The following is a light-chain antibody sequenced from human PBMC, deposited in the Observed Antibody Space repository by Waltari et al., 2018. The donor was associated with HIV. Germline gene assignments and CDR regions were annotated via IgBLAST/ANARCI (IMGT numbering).Light chain of an antibody. CDR2: GVN. CDR1: SNNIGGYNL. Sequence: QSALFHLASFYGSPGGSIIFSCTGDSNNIGGYNLVSWHQQPPGRAPKRIIYGVNTPPSDVSSRFSGPKSGNTAALTISGLQAEDEAVYFCCSYAGADTPVVFGGGTKLTVL. V-gene: IGLV2-23*02. CDR3: CSYAGADTPVV. J-gene: IGLJ2*01.